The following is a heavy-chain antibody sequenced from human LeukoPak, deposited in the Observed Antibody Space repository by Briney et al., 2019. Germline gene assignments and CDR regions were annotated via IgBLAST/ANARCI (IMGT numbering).Heavy chain of an antibody. CDR1: GFTFSSYA. Sequence: GGSLRLSCAVSGFTFSSYAMHWVRQAPGKGLEWVAVISYDGSNKYYADSVKGRFTISRDNSKNTLYLQMNSLRAEDTAVYYCARAARGSSYYYDSSGYYYGHYYYYGMDVWGQGTTVTVSS. CDR3: ARAARGSSYYYDSSGYYYGHYYYYGMDV. J-gene: IGHJ6*02. D-gene: IGHD3-22*01. CDR2: ISYDGSNK. V-gene: IGHV3-30-3*01.